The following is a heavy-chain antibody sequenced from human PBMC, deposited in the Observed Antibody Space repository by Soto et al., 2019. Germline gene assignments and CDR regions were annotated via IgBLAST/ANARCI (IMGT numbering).Heavy chain of an antibody. Sequence: SVKVSCKTSGGTNSGYTISWVRQAPGQGLEWMGRIIPILGIANYAQKFQGRVTITADKSTSTAYMELSSLRSEDTAVYYCTTQQLASLDYWGQGTLVTVSS. D-gene: IGHD6-13*01. CDR2: IIPILGIA. CDR3: TTQQLASLDY. CDR1: GGTNSGYT. V-gene: IGHV1-69*02. J-gene: IGHJ4*02.